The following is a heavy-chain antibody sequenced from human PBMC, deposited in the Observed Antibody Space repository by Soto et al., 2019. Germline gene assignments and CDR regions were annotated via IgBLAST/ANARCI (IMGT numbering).Heavy chain of an antibody. Sequence: EVQLVESGGGLVQPGGSLRLSCAASGFTFSSYWMSWVRQAPGKGLEWVANIKQDGSEKYYVDSVKGRFTISRDNAKNSLYLQMNSLRAEDTAVYYCARGGLLHLDIVVVPAAIVFDYWGQGTLVTVSS. CDR1: GFTFSSYW. J-gene: IGHJ4*02. CDR3: ARGGLLHLDIVVVPAAIVFDY. CDR2: IKQDGSEK. V-gene: IGHV3-7*01. D-gene: IGHD2-2*03.